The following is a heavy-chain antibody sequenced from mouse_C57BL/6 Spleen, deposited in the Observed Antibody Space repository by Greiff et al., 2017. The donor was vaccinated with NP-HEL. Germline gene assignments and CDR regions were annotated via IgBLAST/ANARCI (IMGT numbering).Heavy chain of an antibody. V-gene: IGHV1-80*01. CDR2: IYPGDGDT. D-gene: IGHD1-1*01. J-gene: IGHJ4*01. CDR1: GYAFSSYW. Sequence: QVQLKESGAELVKPGASVKISCKASGYAFSSYWMNWVKQRPGKGLEWIGQIYPGDGDTNYNGKFKGKATLTADKSSSTAYMQLSSLTSEDSAVYFCARCYYGSSYDAMDYWGQGTSVTVSS. CDR3: ARCYYGSSYDAMDY.